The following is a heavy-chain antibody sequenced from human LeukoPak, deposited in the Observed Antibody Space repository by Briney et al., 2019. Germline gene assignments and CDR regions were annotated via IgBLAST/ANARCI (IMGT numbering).Heavy chain of an antibody. CDR1: GGSISNRNYH. D-gene: IGHD5-24*01. Sequence: SETLSLTCTVSGGSISNRNYHWGWIRQPPGKGLEWIGSICSSGSAYYNPSLKSRVTTSIDTSKNQFSLKLSSVTAADTAMYYCARGRVEMATIDFDYWGQGTLVTVSS. CDR3: ARGRVEMATIDFDY. CDR2: ICSSGSA. V-gene: IGHV4-39*01. J-gene: IGHJ4*02.